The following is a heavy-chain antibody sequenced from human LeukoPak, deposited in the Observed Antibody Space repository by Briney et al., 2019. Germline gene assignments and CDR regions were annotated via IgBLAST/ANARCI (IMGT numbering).Heavy chain of an antibody. CDR1: GFTFSSYE. D-gene: IGHD3-9*01. Sequence: GGSLRLSCAASGFTFSSYEMKWVRQAPGKGLEWVSYISSSGSTIYCADSVKGRFTISRDTAKNSLYLQMNSLTAEDTAVYYCARDPSNYDILTGAYYYYYGIDVWGKGTTVTVSS. J-gene: IGHJ6*04. CDR2: ISSSGSTI. CDR3: ARDPSNYDILTGAYYYYYGIDV. V-gene: IGHV3-48*03.